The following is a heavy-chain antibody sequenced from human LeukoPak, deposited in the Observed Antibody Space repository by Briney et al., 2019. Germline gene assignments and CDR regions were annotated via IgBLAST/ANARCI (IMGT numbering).Heavy chain of an antibody. Sequence: SETLSLTRTVSGGSISSGDYYWSWIRQPPGKGLEWIGYIYYSGSTYYNPSLKSRVTISVDTSKNQFSLKLSSVTAADTAVYYCARGPHRNCSSTSCDFDYWGQGTLVTVSS. V-gene: IGHV4-30-4*01. CDR1: GGSISSGDYY. CDR2: IYYSGST. J-gene: IGHJ4*02. D-gene: IGHD2-2*01. CDR3: ARGPHRNCSSTSCDFDY.